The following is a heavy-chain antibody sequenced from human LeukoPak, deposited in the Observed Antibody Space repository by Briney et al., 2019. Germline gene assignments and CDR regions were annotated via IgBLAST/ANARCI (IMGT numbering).Heavy chain of an antibody. D-gene: IGHD3-10*01. CDR3: AIVGGGAFDI. J-gene: IGHJ3*02. CDR1: GFIFSSYW. V-gene: IGHV3-74*01. CDR2: IKSDGSSP. Sequence: GGSLRLSCAASGFIFSSYWMHWVRQAPGKGLVWVSRIKSDGSSPSYADSVTGRFTISRDNAKNSLYLQMNSLRAEDTALYYCAIVGGGAFDIWGQGTMVTVSS.